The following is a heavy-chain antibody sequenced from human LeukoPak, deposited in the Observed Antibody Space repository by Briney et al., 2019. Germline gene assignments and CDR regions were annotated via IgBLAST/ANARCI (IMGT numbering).Heavy chain of an antibody. CDR1: GGSIGNYY. Sequence: SETLSLTCTVSGGSIGNYYWNWIRQPAGKGLEWIGRISTSGTTNYHPSLKSRVTLSLDTSKNQFSLNLRSVTAADTAIYFCARRHPYYYGSDTYSREDWGQGTLVTVSS. CDR3: ARRHPYYYGSDTYSRED. J-gene: IGHJ4*02. D-gene: IGHD3-10*01. V-gene: IGHV4-4*07. CDR2: ISTSGTT.